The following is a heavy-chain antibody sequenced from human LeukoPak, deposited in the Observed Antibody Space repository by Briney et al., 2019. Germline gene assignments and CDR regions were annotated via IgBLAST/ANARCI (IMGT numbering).Heavy chain of an antibody. CDR3: ARTSRLQFRNLDY. Sequence: SETLSLTCSVSGGSIRSSDYYWGWIRQPPGKGLEWIGNVFYSGSAHSNPSLKSRVTISVDTSKNQFSLKLSSVTAADTAVYYCARTSRLQFRNLDYWGQGTLVTVSS. CDR1: GGSIRSSDYY. D-gene: IGHD5-24*01. V-gene: IGHV4-39*07. J-gene: IGHJ4*02. CDR2: VFYSGSA.